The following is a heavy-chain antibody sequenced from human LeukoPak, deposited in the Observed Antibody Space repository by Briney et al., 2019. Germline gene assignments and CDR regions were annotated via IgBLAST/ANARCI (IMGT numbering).Heavy chain of an antibody. CDR2: INHSGST. CDR1: GGSFSGYY. D-gene: IGHD3-3*01. J-gene: IGHJ4*02. Sequence: PSETLSLTCAVYGGSFSGYYWSWIRQPPGKGLEWIWEINHSGSTNYNPSLKSRVTISVDTSKNQFSLKLRSVTAADTAVYYCARGAPGISTTYYDFWSGYYSFDYWGQGTLVTVSS. V-gene: IGHV4-34*01. CDR3: ARGAPGISTTYYDFWSGYYSFDY.